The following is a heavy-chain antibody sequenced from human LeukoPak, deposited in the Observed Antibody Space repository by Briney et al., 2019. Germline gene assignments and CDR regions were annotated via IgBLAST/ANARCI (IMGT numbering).Heavy chain of an antibody. V-gene: IGHV4-59*01. CDR3: ARLRSGSTPPPPHYYYGLDV. D-gene: IGHD1-26*01. Sequence: PSETLSLTCTVSGGSINDCYWTWIRQPPEKGLEWIGYIFYSGSANSNPSLESRVTISVDTSKNQFSLKLSSVTAADTAAYYCARLRSGSTPPPPHYYYGLDVWGQGTTVIVSS. CDR2: IFYSGSA. CDR1: GGSINDCY. J-gene: IGHJ6*02.